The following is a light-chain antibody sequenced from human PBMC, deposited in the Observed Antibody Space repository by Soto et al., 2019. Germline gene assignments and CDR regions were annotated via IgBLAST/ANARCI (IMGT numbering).Light chain of an antibody. CDR1: QSVSRSN. Sequence: EVVLTQSPGTVSLSPGERATLSCRASQSVSRSNFAWYQQKPGQAPRLLIYGASSRATGIPDRFSGAGSGTDFTLSINRLEPEDFAVYYCQHYDTSLTFGGGTKVDIK. J-gene: IGKJ4*01. CDR2: GAS. V-gene: IGKV3-20*01. CDR3: QHYDTSLT.